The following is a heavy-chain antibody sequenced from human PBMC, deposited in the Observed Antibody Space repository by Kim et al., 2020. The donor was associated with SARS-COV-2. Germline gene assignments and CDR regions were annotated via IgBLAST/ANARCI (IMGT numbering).Heavy chain of an antibody. D-gene: IGHD1-26*01. CDR3: ARDRWSYSHFSDY. CDR2: INPNGGDT. J-gene: IGHJ4*02. CDR1: GYTFTGYH. Sequence: ASVKVSCKTYGYTFTGYHLHWVRLAPGQGLEWMGQINPNGGDTNFAQKFQGRVTMTRDTSTRTAFMELNSLRSDDTAVYYCARDRWSYSHFSDYWGRGT. V-gene: IGHV1-2*06.